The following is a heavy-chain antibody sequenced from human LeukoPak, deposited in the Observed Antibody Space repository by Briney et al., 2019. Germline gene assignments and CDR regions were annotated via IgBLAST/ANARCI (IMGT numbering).Heavy chain of an antibody. D-gene: IGHD3-3*02. Sequence: SETLSLTCTVSGGSMSNYYGSWIRQPPGKGLEWIAYIYYTGSTYYNPSLKSRVTMSVDTSKNRFSLSLSSVTAADTAIYYCARHISGAATLDWGQGTLVTVSS. V-gene: IGHV4-59*08. CDR3: ARHISGAATLD. CDR1: GGSMSNYY. J-gene: IGHJ4*02. CDR2: IYYTGST.